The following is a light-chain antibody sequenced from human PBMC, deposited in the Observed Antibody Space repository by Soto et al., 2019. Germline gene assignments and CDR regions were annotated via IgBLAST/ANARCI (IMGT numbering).Light chain of an antibody. CDR2: AAS. Sequence: EIVLTQSPGTLSLSPGERATLSCRASQSVSGNQLAWYQRKPGQGPRLLIYAASSRATDIPDRFSGSASGPDFTFMLSRLEPEDFGMYYCHHCGSLPHPFGQGTKVESK. CDR1: QSVSGNQ. J-gene: IGKJ2*01. V-gene: IGKV3-20*01. CDR3: HHCGSLPHP.